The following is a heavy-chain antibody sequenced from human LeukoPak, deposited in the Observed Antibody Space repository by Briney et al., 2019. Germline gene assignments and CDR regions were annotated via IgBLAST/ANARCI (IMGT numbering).Heavy chain of an antibody. V-gene: IGHV1-8*01. CDR1: GYTSTSYD. D-gene: IGHD3-9*01. CDR3: ARDLGELRYFDWLPYGMDV. CDR2: MNPNSGNT. Sequence: ASVKVSCKASGYTSTSYDINWVRQATGQGLEWMGWMNPNSGNTGYAQKFQGRVTMTRNTSISTAYMELSSLRSEDTAVYYCARDLGELRYFDWLPYGMDVWGQGTTVTVSS. J-gene: IGHJ6*02.